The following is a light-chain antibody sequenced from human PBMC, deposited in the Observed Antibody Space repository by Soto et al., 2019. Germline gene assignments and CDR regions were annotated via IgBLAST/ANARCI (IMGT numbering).Light chain of an antibody. CDR1: QSISSY. CDR2: AAS. Sequence: IQLTQSPSSLSASVGDRVTITCRASQSISSYLNWYQQKPGKAPKLLIYAASSLQSGVPSRFSGSGSGTDFTLTISSLQPEDFATYYCQQRGTFGQGTKVDIK. CDR3: QQRGT. V-gene: IGKV1-39*01. J-gene: IGKJ2*02.